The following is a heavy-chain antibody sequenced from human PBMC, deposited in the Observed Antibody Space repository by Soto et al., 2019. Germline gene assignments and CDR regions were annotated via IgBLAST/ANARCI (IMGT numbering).Heavy chain of an antibody. J-gene: IGHJ4*02. Sequence: EVQLVESGGGLVKPGGSLRLSCAASGFTFSNAWMNWVRQAPGKGLEWVGRIKSKTDGGTTDYAAPVKGRFTISRDDSKNTLYLQMNSLKTEDTAVYYCTTEHYYDRSGPSFDYWGQGTLVTVSA. CDR3: TTEHYYDRSGPSFDY. CDR1: GFTFSNAW. D-gene: IGHD3-22*01. V-gene: IGHV3-15*07. CDR2: IKSKTDGGTT.